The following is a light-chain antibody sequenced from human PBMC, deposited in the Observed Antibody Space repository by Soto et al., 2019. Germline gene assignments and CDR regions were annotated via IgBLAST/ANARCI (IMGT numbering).Light chain of an antibody. CDR3: QRYGRSHTWT. V-gene: IGKV3-20*01. CDR2: GAS. J-gene: IGKJ1*01. Sequence: EILLTQSPGTLSLSPGERATLSCRASQNLVSEYLAWYQQKPGQTPRLLIYGASLRATGIPDRFSGSGSGTDFTLNINTIEPEDSAVHYCQRYGRSHTWTFGQGTKVDIK. CDR1: QNLVSEY.